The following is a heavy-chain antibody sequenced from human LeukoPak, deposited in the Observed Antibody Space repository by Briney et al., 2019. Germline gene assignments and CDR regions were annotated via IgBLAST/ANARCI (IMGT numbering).Heavy chain of an antibody. Sequence: SETLSLTCTVSGGSISSSSYYWGWIRQPPGKGLEWIGYIYYSGSTNYNPSLKSRVTISVDTSENQFSLKLSSVTAADTAVYYCARVVIQLWLGGTFDYWGQGTLVTVSS. D-gene: IGHD5-18*01. CDR2: IYYSGST. V-gene: IGHV4-61*05. CDR1: GGSISSSSYY. CDR3: ARVVIQLWLGGTFDY. J-gene: IGHJ4*02.